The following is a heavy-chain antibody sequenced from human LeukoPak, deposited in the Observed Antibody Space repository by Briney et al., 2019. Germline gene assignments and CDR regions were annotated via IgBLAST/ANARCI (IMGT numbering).Heavy chain of an antibody. D-gene: IGHD1-7*01. CDR2: ISSNGGST. V-gene: IGHV3-64*05. CDR3: VKGQATGTTLYSYYYHGMDV. J-gene: IGHJ6*02. CDR1: GFTFGYYA. Sequence: PRGSARLSCSASGFTFGYYAMHWVCQAPGKGLEYISAISSNGGSTYYADSVKGRFTISRDNCRNTLYVQMSSPRAEDTAVYYCVKGQATGTTLYSYYYHGMDVCGQGATLADSS.